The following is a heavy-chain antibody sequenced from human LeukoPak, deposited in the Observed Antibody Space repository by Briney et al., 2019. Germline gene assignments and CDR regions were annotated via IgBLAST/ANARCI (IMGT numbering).Heavy chain of an antibody. J-gene: IGHJ3*02. Sequence: PSETLSLTSTVSGGSISSYYWSWIRQPPGKGLEWIGYIYYSGSTNYNPSLKSRVTISVDTSKNQFSLKLSSVTAADTAVYYCARAAYCGGDCYSGAFDIWGQGTMVTVSS. D-gene: IGHD2-21*01. CDR1: GGSISSYY. CDR3: ARAAYCGGDCYSGAFDI. V-gene: IGHV4-59*01. CDR2: IYYSGST.